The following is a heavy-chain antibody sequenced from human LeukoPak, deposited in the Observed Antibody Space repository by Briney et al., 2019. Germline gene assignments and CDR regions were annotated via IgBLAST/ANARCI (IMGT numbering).Heavy chain of an antibody. J-gene: IGHJ4*02. CDR2: IDPSDSST. Sequence: GESLKISCQGSGYRFTSYWNSWVRQMPGKGLEWMGRIDPSDSSTNYSPSFQGHVTISADKSISTAYLQWSSLKASDTAMYYCARLLSGSPLKEFDYWGQGTLVTVSS. CDR1: GYRFTSYW. V-gene: IGHV5-10-1*01. D-gene: IGHD1-26*01. CDR3: ARLLSGSPLKEFDY.